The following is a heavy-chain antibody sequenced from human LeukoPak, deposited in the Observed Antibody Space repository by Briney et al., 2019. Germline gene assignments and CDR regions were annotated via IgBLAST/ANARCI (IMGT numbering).Heavy chain of an antibody. CDR1: GFTFSSNY. Sequence: GGSLRLSCAASGFTFSSNYMSWVRQAPGKGLEWVSVIYGGGSTYYADSVKGRFTISRDNSKNTLYLQMNSLRAEDTAVYYCARESRSYSRRGYYYYGMDVWGQGTTVTVSS. CDR2: IYGGGST. V-gene: IGHV3-53*01. CDR3: ARESRSYSRRGYYYYGMDV. D-gene: IGHD4-11*01. J-gene: IGHJ6*02.